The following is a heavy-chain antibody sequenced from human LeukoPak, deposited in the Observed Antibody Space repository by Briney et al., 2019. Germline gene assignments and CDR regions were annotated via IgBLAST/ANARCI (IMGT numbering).Heavy chain of an antibody. D-gene: IGHD5-18*01. J-gene: IGHJ4*02. V-gene: IGHV1-69*05. CDR3: ASTRGYSYGYSFDY. CDR1: GGTFSNYA. Sequence: GASVKVSCKASGGTFSNYAISWVRQAPGQGLEWMGGIIPIFGTANYAQKFQGRVTITTDESTSTAYMELSSLRSEDTAVYYCASTRGYSYGYSFDYWGQGTLVTVSS. CDR2: IIPIFGTA.